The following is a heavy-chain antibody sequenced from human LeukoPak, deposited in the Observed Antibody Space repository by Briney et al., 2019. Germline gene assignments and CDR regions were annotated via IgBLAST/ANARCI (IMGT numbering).Heavy chain of an antibody. D-gene: IGHD3-22*01. J-gene: IGHJ6*03. CDR1: GFTFSSYE. V-gene: IGHV3-48*03. CDR3: ARIRDSSGYLVYYYMDV. CDR2: ISSSGSTI. Sequence: GGSLRLSCAASGFTFSSYEMNWVRQAPGKGLEWVSYISSSGSTIYYADSVKGRFTISRDNAKNSLYLQMNSLRAEDTAVYYCARIRDSSGYLVYYYMDVWGKGTTVTVSS.